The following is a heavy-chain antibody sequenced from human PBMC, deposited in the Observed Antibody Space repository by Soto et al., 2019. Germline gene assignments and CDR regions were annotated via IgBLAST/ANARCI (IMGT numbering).Heavy chain of an antibody. CDR3: ARGHSVVVPTVGWFGP. CDR2: MFHSGKT. CDR1: GYSISSGYY. Sequence: SETLSLTCAVSGYSISSGYYWGWVRQPPGKGLEWLGSMFHSGKTYYNPSLKSRLTRSVDTSKNQFSLKLNSVTAADTAVYYCARGHSVVVPTVGWFGPWGQGTLVTVSS. D-gene: IGHD2-2*01. V-gene: IGHV4-38-2*01. J-gene: IGHJ5*02.